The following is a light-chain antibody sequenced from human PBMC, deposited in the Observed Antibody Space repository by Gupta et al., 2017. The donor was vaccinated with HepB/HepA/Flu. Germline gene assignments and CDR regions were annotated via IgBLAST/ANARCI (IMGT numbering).Light chain of an antibody. Sequence: IVLTQSPATLSLSPGERATLSCRASQSVNTYLIWYQQKPGQAPRLLIYDASNRATGIPARFSGSGSGTDFTLTISSLEPEDFAVYYCQQRSNCPITFGRGTKVEIK. V-gene: IGKV3-11*01. CDR3: QQRSNCPIT. CDR2: DAS. J-gene: IGKJ4*01. CDR1: QSVNTY.